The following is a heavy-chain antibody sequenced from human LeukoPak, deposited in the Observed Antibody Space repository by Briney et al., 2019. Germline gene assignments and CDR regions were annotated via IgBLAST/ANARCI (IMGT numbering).Heavy chain of an antibody. J-gene: IGHJ6*03. Sequence: SVKVSCKASGGTFSSYAISWVRQAPGQGLEWMGGIIPIFGTANYAQKFQGRVTITADESTSTAYMELSSLRSEDTAVYYCAKDPMWFGEGEYKYYMDVWGKGTTVTVSS. D-gene: IGHD3-10*01. CDR1: GGTFSSYA. V-gene: IGHV1-69*01. CDR2: IIPIFGTA. CDR3: AKDPMWFGEGEYKYYMDV.